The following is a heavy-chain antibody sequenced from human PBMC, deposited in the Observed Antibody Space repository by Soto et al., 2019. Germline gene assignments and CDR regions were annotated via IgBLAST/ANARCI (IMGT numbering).Heavy chain of an antibody. D-gene: IGHD2-15*01. CDR1: GGTFSSYA. J-gene: IGHJ3*02. CDR3: ARRYGCSGGSCPDAFDI. CDR2: IIPIFGTA. V-gene: IGHV1-69*12. Sequence: QVQLVQSGAEVKKPGSSVKVSCKASGGTFSSYAISWVRQAPGQGLEWMGGIIPIFGTANYAQKFQGRVTITADESTSTAYMELSSLRSEDTAVYYCARRYGCSGGSCPDAFDIWGQGTMVTVSS.